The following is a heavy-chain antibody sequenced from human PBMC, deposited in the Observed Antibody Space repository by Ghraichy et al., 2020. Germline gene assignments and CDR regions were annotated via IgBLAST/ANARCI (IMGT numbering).Heavy chain of an antibody. D-gene: IGHD3-22*01. J-gene: IGHJ4*02. Sequence: GGSLRLSCAASGFTFDDYAMHWVRQAPGKGLEWVSGISWNSGSIGYADSVKGRFTISRDNAKNSLYLQMNSLRAEDTALYYCAKAVYYDSSGYHYYFDYWGQGTLVTVSS. CDR1: GFTFDDYA. CDR2: ISWNSGSI. CDR3: AKAVYYDSSGYHYYFDY. V-gene: IGHV3-9*01.